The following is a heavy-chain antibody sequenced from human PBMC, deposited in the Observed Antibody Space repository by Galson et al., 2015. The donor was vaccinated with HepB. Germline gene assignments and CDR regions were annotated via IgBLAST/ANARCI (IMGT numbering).Heavy chain of an antibody. Sequence: SLRLSCAASGFPFNNAWMTWVRQAPGMGLEWVGRIKSKTDGETTDYAAPVKGRFTLSRDDSKNRLYLQMNSLKPEDTAVYHCTTDVDYSTYWSWLDPWGQGTLVTVSS. CDR1: GFPFNNAW. CDR3: TTDVDYSTYWSWLDP. J-gene: IGHJ5*02. V-gene: IGHV3-15*01. D-gene: IGHD2-8*02. CDR2: IKSKTDGETT.